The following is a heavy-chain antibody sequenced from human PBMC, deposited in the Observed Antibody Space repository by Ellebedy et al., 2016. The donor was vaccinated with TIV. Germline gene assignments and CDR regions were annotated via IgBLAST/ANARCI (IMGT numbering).Heavy chain of an antibody. Sequence: GESLKISCKGSGYRFTSYWITWVRQMTGKGLEWMGRIDPSDSSTNYSPSFQGHVTISVDKSTSTAYLQWSSLKASDTAMYYCASRYCSGTNCYSYWGQGTLVTVSS. D-gene: IGHD2-2*01. CDR3: ASRYCSGTNCYSY. J-gene: IGHJ4*02. CDR1: GYRFTSYW. V-gene: IGHV5-10-1*01. CDR2: IDPSDSST.